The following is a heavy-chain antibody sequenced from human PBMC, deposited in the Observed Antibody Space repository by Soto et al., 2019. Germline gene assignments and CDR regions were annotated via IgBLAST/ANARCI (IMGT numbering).Heavy chain of an antibody. CDR2: MNPNSGNT. J-gene: IGHJ4*02. CDR3: AGHPYSSGWYPDRLDY. D-gene: IGHD6-19*01. CDR1: GYTFTSYD. V-gene: IGHV1-8*01. Sequence: GASVKVSCKASGYTFTSYDINWVRQATGQGLEWMGWMNPNSGNTGYAQKFQGRVTMTRNTSISTAYMELSSLRSEDTAVYYCAGHPYSSGWYPDRLDYWGQGTLVTVSS.